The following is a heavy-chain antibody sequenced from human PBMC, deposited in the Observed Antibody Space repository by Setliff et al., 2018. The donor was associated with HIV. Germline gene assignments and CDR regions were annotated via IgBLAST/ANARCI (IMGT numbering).Heavy chain of an antibody. CDR3: ARGGPDDGVGFGY. Sequence: SETLSLTCTVSGGSISSYYWSRIRQPPGKGLEWIGYIYYSGSTNYNPSLKSRVTISVDTSKNQFSLKLNSVTAADTAVYYCARGGPDDGVGFGYWGQGTLVTVSS. V-gene: IGHV4-59*01. J-gene: IGHJ4*02. D-gene: IGHD2-8*01. CDR1: GGSISSYY. CDR2: IYYSGST.